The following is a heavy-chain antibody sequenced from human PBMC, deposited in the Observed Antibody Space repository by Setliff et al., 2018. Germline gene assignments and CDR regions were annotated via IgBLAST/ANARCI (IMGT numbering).Heavy chain of an antibody. D-gene: IGHD4-17*01. V-gene: IGHV4-34*01. Sequence: SETLSLTCAVYGGSFSGYYWTWIRQPPGKGLEWIGEINHSGSSNNNPSLKSRVTMSVDTSRNQFSLKVSSVTAADTAVYYCTRGPNLYGDLDSWGLGTLVTVSS. CDR1: GGSFSGYY. CDR2: INHSGSS. CDR3: TRGPNLYGDLDS. J-gene: IGHJ4*02.